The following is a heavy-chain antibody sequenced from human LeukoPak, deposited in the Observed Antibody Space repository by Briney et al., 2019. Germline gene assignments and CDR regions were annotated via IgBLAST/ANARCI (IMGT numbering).Heavy chain of an antibody. D-gene: IGHD2-2*01. Sequence: PGGSLRLSCAASGFPFSSHAMRWVRQAPGRGLECVSSISSSSSYIYYADSVKGRFTISRDNAKNSLYLQMNSLRAEDTAVYYCASLAYCSSTSCYGMDVWGQGTTVTVSS. CDR3: ASLAYCSSTSCYGMDV. V-gene: IGHV3-21*01. CDR1: GFPFSSHA. CDR2: ISSSSSYI. J-gene: IGHJ6*02.